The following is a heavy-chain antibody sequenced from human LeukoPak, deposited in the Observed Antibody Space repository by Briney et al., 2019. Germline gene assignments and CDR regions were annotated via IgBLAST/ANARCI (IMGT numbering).Heavy chain of an antibody. V-gene: IGHV3-23*01. Sequence: GGSLRLSXAASGFTFSSYAMSWVRQAPGKGLEWVSAISGSGGSTYYADSVKGRFTISRDNSKNTLYLQMNSLRAEDTAVYYCAKQDSSGYYSTSGYFDYWSQGNLVTVSS. CDR2: ISGSGGST. J-gene: IGHJ4*02. CDR3: AKQDSSGYYSTSGYFDY. D-gene: IGHD3-22*01. CDR1: GFTFSSYA.